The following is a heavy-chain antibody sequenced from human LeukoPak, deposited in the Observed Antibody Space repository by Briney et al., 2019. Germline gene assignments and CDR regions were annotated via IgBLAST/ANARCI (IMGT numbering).Heavy chain of an antibody. CDR3: ARLQDSSSWYSDWSSWFDP. CDR2: IYYSGST. V-gene: IGHV4-59*12. CDR1: GGSISSYY. D-gene: IGHD6-13*01. Sequence: SETLSLTCTVSGGSISSYYWSWIRQPPGKGLEWIGYIYYSGSTNYNPSLKSRVTISVDTSKNQFSLKLSSVTAADTAVYYCARLQDSSSWYSDWSSWFDPWGQGTLVTVSS. J-gene: IGHJ5*02.